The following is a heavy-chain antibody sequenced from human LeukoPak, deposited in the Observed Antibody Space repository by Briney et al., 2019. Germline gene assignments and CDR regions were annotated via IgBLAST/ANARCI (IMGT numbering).Heavy chain of an antibody. CDR2: ISGSGGST. V-gene: IGHV3-23*01. D-gene: IGHD3-22*01. J-gene: IGHJ4*02. Sequence: GGSLGLSCAASGFTFSSYAMSWVRQAPGKGLEWVSAISGSGGSTYYADSVKGRFTISRDNSKNTLYLQMNSLRAEDTAVYYCAKDLIPLYYDSSGYYSPFDYWGQGTLVTVSS. CDR1: GFTFSSYA. CDR3: AKDLIPLYYDSSGYYSPFDY.